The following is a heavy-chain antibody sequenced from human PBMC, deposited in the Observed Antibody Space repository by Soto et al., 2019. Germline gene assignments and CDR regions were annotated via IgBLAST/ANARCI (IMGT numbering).Heavy chain of an antibody. J-gene: IGHJ5*02. CDR3: AKDGLVVTARYNGFDP. V-gene: IGHV3-23*01. D-gene: IGHD2-21*02. Sequence: EVQLSESGGGLVQPGGSLRLSCAASGFTFSSYAMSWVRQAPGKGLEWVSTISGSGGSTYYADSAKGRFTISRDNSKNTLYLQMNSLRPEDTAVYYCAKDGLVVTARYNGFDPWGQGTLVTVSS. CDR1: GFTFSSYA. CDR2: ISGSGGST.